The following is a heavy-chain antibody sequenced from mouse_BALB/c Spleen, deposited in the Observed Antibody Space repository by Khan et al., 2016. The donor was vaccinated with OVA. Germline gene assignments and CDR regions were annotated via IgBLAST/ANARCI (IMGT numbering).Heavy chain of an antibody. CDR2: IDPSDSFT. CDR3: VRSVHYGSSTWFAD. J-gene: IGHJ3*01. V-gene: IGHV1-69*02. D-gene: IGHD1-1*01. Sequence: QVQLKQSGAELVKPGASVKLSCKASGYPLTGYCLPWVKQRPGQGLEWIGEIDPSDSFTIYNPKFKGKATVTVDKSSSTTFLKLSRLTSEKSAVYYCVRSVHYGSSTWFADGGQGTLVTVSA. CDR1: GYPLTGYC.